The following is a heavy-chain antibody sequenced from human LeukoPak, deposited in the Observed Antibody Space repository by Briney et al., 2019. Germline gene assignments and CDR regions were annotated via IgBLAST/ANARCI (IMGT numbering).Heavy chain of an antibody. CDR2: MYYSGSST. J-gene: IGHJ6*02. V-gene: IGHV4-59*08. CDR3: ARQGHKLTLVDYYGMDV. CDR1: GGSINSDY. D-gene: IGHD1-26*01. Sequence: SQTLSLTCTVSGGSINSDYWSWVRQPPGKGLEWIGYMYYSGSSTNYNPSLKSRVTISVDRSKNQFSLKLSSVTAADTAVYYCARQGHKLTLVDYYGMDVWGQGTTVTVSS.